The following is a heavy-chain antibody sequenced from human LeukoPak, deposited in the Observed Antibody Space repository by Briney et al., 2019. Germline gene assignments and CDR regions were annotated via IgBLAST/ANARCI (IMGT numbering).Heavy chain of an antibody. J-gene: IGHJ4*02. V-gene: IGHV4-4*07. D-gene: IGHD2-15*01. CDR1: GGSISSYY. Sequence: SETLSLTCTVSGGSISSYYWSWIRQPAGKGLEWIGRIYTSESTNYNPSLKSRLTMSVDTSKNQFSLNLTSVTAADTAVYYCARGDKPGQGFDYWGQGTLVTVSS. CDR2: IYTSEST. CDR3: ARGDKPGQGFDY.